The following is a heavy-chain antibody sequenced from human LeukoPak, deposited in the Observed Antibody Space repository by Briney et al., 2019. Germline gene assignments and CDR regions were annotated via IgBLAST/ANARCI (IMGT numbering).Heavy chain of an antibody. Sequence: SETLSLTCAVYGGSFSGYYWSWIRQPPGKGLEWIGYIYYSGSTNYNPSLKSRVTMSVDTSKNQFSLKLSSVTAADTAVYYCTRHFGRAYGDYDFWYFDLWGRGTLVTVSS. CDR3: TRHFGRAYGDYDFWYFDL. V-gene: IGHV4-59*08. CDR1: GGSFSGYY. D-gene: IGHD4-17*01. CDR2: IYYSGST. J-gene: IGHJ2*01.